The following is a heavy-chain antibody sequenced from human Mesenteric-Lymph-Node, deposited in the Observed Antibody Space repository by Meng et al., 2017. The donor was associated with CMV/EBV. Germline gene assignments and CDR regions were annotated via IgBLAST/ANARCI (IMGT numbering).Heavy chain of an antibody. V-gene: IGHV3-48*04. D-gene: IGHD2-2*01. CDR1: GFTFSTYT. CDR2: ISSSSSTI. Sequence: GESLKISCGASGFTFSTYTMNWVRQAPGKGLEWVSYISSSSSTIYYADSVKGRFTISRDNAKNSLYLQMNSLRAEDTAVYYCASWLIGYCSSTSCSHYYYYGMDVWGQGTTVTVSS. J-gene: IGHJ6*02. CDR3: ASWLIGYCSSTSCSHYYYYGMDV.